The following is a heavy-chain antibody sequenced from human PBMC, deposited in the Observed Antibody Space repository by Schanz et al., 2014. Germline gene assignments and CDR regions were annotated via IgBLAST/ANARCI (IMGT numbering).Heavy chain of an antibody. CDR1: GGSIRSGGYS. CDR2: IFFRGST. J-gene: IGHJ6*02. CDR3: YGMDV. Sequence: QVQLQESGPGLVKPSQTLSLTCAVSGGSIRSGGYSWSWIRQPPGKGLEWIGYIFFRGSTYYNPSLKSQVTISIDTTKTQFSLGRASVTAADTAVYYCYGMDVWGQGTTVTVSS. V-gene: IGHV4-30-4*07.